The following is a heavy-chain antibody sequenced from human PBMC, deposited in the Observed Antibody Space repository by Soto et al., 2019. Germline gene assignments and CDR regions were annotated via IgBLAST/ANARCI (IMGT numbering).Heavy chain of an antibody. CDR1: GAALNSGNYY. V-gene: IGHV4-31*03. CDR3: ARLRIATNNYKWFDP. CDR2: IYVTGAV. J-gene: IGHJ5*02. Sequence: PSETLSLSCSVSGAALNSGNYYWSWIRQVPGKGLEWIGHIYVTGAVDYNPSVRDRITISQDTSERQFSLNLRLVTAADTAVYYCARLRIATNNYKWFDPWGQGTLVTVSS. D-gene: IGHD2-21*01.